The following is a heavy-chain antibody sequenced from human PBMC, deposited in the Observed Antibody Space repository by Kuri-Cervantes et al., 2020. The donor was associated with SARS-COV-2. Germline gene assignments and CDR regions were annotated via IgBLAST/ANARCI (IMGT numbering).Heavy chain of an antibody. CDR2: INHSGST. D-gene: IGHD2-2*02. CDR3: ARLGLGYCSSTSCYTRYSNGVDYYYYYGMDV. V-gene: IGHV4-34*01. J-gene: IGHJ6*02. Sequence: SQTLSLTGAVYGGSFSGYYWSWIRQPPGKGLEWIGEINHSGSTYYNPSLKSRVTISVDTSKNQFSLKLSSVTAADTAVYYCARLGLGYCSSTSCYTRYSNGVDYYYYYGMDVWGQGTTVTVSS. CDR1: GGSFSGYY.